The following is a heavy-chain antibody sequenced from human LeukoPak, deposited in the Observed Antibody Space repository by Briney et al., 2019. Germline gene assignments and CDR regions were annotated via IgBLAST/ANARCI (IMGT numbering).Heavy chain of an antibody. CDR3: AKERQTGDYFTSDY. Sequence: GGSLRLSCAASGFTFSNSAISWVRQAPGEGLEWLSAISGRGESTFYAPSVKGRFAISRDNSDNTLYLQMSSLRVDDTAVYFCAKERQTGDYFTSDYWGQGTLVTVSS. CDR2: ISGRGEST. D-gene: IGHD4-17*01. J-gene: IGHJ4*02. CDR1: GFTFSNSA. V-gene: IGHV3-23*01.